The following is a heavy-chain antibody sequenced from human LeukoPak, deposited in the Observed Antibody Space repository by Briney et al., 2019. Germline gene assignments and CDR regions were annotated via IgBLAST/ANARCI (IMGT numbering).Heavy chain of an antibody. CDR2: MNPNSGNT. CDR3: ARARGWKWWPPDY. CDR1: GYTFTNYD. D-gene: IGHD5-12*01. J-gene: IGHJ4*02. Sequence: ASVKVSCKASGYTFTNYDINWVRQATGQGREWMGWMNPNSGNTGYAQKFQGRVTMTRNTSISTAYMELSSLRSEHTAVYYCARARGWKWWPPDYWGQGTLVTVSS. V-gene: IGHV1-8*01.